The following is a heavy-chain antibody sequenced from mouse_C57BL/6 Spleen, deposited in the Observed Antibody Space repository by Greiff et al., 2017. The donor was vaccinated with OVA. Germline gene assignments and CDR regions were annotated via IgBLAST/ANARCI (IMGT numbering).Heavy chain of an antibody. D-gene: IGHD1-1*01. CDR1: GFTFSSYG. CDR2: ISSGGSYT. Sequence: EVQLVESGGDLVKPGGSLKLSCAASGFTFSSYGMSWVRQTPDKRLEWVATISSGGSYTYYPDSVKGRFTISRDNAKNTLYLQMSSLKSEDTAMYYCARQSYGSSFNYFDYWGQGTTLTVSS. V-gene: IGHV5-6*01. CDR3: ARQSYGSSFNYFDY. J-gene: IGHJ2*01.